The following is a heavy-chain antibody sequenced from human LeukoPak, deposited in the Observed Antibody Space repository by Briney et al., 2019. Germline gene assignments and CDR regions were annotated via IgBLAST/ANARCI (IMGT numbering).Heavy chain of an antibody. D-gene: IGHD6-19*01. J-gene: IGHJ4*02. CDR3: ASRVMGIAVAGTIDY. CDR2: IYYSGST. Sequence: SETLSLTCTVSGGSISSSSYYWGWIRQPPGKGLEWIGSIYYSGSTYYNPSLKSRVTISVDTSKNQFSLKLSSVTAADTAVYYCASRVMGIAVAGTIDYWGQGTLVTVSS. V-gene: IGHV4-39*01. CDR1: GGSISSSSYY.